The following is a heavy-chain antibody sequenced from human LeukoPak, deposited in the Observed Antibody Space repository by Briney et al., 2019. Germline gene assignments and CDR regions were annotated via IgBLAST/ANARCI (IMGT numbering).Heavy chain of an antibody. CDR1: GGSISSNNYN. Sequence: PSETLSLTCTVSGGSISSNNYNWGWIRQPPGKGLEGIGSIYYSGSTFYHPSLKSRVTISIDTSKNQFSLKLSSVTAADTAVYYCASWYYYGSGSPFFDYWGQGTLVTVSS. D-gene: IGHD3-10*01. CDR3: ASWYYYGSGSPFFDY. V-gene: IGHV4-39*01. CDR2: IYYSGST. J-gene: IGHJ4*02.